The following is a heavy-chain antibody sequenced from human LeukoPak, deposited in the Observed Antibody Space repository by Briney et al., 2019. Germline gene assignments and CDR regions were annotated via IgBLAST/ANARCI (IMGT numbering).Heavy chain of an antibody. D-gene: IGHD3-10*01. V-gene: IGHV3-23*01. CDR3: ASDRMEYYGSGSLNRFDY. CDR1: GFTFSSYA. Sequence: GGSLRLSCAASGFTFSSYAMSWVRQAPGKGLEWVSAISGSGGSTYYADSVKGRFTISRDNAKNSLYLQMNSLRAEDTAVYYCASDRMEYYGSGSLNRFDYWGQGTLVTVSS. CDR2: ISGSGGST. J-gene: IGHJ4*02.